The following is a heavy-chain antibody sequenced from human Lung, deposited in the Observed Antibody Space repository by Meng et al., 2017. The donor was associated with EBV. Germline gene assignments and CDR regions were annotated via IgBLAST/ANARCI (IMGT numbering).Heavy chain of an antibody. V-gene: IGHV4-34*01. D-gene: IGHD2-2*01. CDR2: INYSGIT. J-gene: IGHJ4*02. CDR1: GRSFSSSY. Sequence: QVQRQPCGAGLLKPSETLSLPCGVSGRSFSSSYWSWIRQPPGKGLEWIGQINYSGITNYNPSLKSRVTISVDTSKNQFSLSLNSVTAADTAVYYCARGGTSSAPFDYWGQETLVTVSS. CDR3: ARGGTSSAPFDY.